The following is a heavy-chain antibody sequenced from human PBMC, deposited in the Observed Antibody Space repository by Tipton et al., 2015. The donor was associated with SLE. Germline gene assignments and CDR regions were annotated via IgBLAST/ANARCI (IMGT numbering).Heavy chain of an antibody. J-gene: IGHJ6*03. CDR1: GFSFDDYA. Sequence: SLRLSCAASGFSFDDYAMHWVRRPPGKGLEWVSGIGWNSGYIAYADSVEGRFTISRDNAKKSLYLQMNSLRREDTALYYCVRVGTPDYYMDVWGKGTRVTVSS. D-gene: IGHD7-27*01. V-gene: IGHV3-9*01. CDR3: VRVGTPDYYMDV. CDR2: IGWNSGYI.